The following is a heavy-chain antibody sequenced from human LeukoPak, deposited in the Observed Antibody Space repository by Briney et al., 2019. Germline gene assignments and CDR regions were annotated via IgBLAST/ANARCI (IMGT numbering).Heavy chain of an antibody. Sequence: SETLSHTCTVSGGSVSSGVYFWSWIRQPPGKGLEWIGYIYYSGSTNYNSSLKGRVTISVDTSKNQFSLNLSSVTSADTAIYYCAIGPHDSDAVPGIWGHGTMVTVSS. CDR2: IYYSGST. CDR1: GGSVSSGVYF. V-gene: IGHV4-61*08. J-gene: IGHJ3*02. D-gene: IGHD2-15*01. CDR3: AIGPHDSDAVPGI.